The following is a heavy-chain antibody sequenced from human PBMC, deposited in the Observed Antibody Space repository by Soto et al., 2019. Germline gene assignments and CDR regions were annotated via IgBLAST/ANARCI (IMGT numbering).Heavy chain of an antibody. D-gene: IGHD3-9*01. Sequence: SETLSLTCAVSGGSISRGGYSWSWIRQPPGKGLEWIGYIYHSVSTYYNPSLKSRVTMSVDRSKNQFSLKLSSVTAADTAVYYCAREPPIFYWGQGTLVTVSS. CDR3: AREPPIFY. J-gene: IGHJ4*02. CDR1: GGSISRGGYS. CDR2: IYHSVST. V-gene: IGHV4-30-2*01.